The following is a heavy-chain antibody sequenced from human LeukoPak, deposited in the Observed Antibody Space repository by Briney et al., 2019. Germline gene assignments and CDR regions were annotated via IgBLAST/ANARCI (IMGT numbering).Heavy chain of an antibody. V-gene: IGHV1-2*02. CDR1: GYTFSNYY. CDR2: INPNSGGT. D-gene: IGHD6-13*01. J-gene: IGHJ3*02. CDR3: ARGSPVATAGATDRHAFDI. Sequence: ASVKVSCKASGYTFSNYYIHWVRQAPGQGLEWMGWINPNSGGTKYAQKFHGRVTMTRDTYISTAYMELSGLRSDDTAVYYCARGSPVATAGATDRHAFDIWGQETMVTVSS.